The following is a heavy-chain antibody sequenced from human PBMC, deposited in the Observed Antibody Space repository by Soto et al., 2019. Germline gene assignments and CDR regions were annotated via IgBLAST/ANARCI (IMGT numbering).Heavy chain of an antibody. V-gene: IGHV5-51*01. CDR1: GYSFTSYW. D-gene: IGHD3-9*01. CDR2: IYPGDSDT. Sequence: GESLKISCKGSGYSFTSYWIGWVRQMPGKGLEWMGIIYPGDSDTRYSPSFQGQVTISADKSISTAYLQWSSLKASDTAMYYCARIGSLVLRYFDWLLDYFDYWGQGTLVTVSS. CDR3: ARIGSLVLRYFDWLLDYFDY. J-gene: IGHJ4*02.